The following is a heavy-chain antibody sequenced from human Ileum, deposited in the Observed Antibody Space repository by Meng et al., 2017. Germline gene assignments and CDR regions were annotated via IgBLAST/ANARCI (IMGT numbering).Heavy chain of an antibody. D-gene: IGHD2-8*02. V-gene: IGHV1-2*02. CDR2: INLNSGGP. J-gene: IGHJ4*02. Sequence: ASVKVSCKASGFTFTGDYMHWVRQAPGQGLEWMGWINLNSGGPSYAQNFRGRVTLTRDTSTSTAYMELSSLRSDDTAVYFCARGRFLKLVSNPGDYWGQGTLVTVSS. CDR1: GFTFTGDY. CDR3: ARGRFLKLVSNPGDY.